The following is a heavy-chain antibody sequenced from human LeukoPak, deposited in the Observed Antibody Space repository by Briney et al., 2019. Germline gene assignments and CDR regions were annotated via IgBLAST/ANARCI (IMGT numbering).Heavy chain of an antibody. CDR1: GYTFTSYA. J-gene: IGHJ5*02. CDR3: ARGPHSGNYYT. V-gene: IGHV1-3*01. D-gene: IGHD1-26*01. Sequence: PVASVKVSCKASGYTFTSYAVHWVRQAPGQRLEWMGWINAGNGNTKYSQKFQGRVTITRDTSMSTAYMELSSLTSEDTAVYYCARGPHSGNYYTWGQGTLVTVPS. CDR2: INAGNGNT.